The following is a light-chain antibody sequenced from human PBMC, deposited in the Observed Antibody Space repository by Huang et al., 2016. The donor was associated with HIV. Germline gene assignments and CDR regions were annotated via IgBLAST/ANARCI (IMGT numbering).Light chain of an antibody. CDR1: ENISDNF. CDR2: GAS. J-gene: IGKJ4*01. Sequence: EIILTQSPGTVSLSPGEGVTVSCRARENISDNFLAWYQQKPGQAPRPLIFGASRRAAGITDRFSGSGSGTDFTLTITRLKPEDFAVYHCQQYGSSPVTFGGGTKVEI. V-gene: IGKV3-20*01. CDR3: QQYGSSPVT.